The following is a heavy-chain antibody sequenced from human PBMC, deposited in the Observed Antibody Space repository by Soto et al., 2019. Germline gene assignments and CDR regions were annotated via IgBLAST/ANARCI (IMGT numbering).Heavy chain of an antibody. CDR3: ASIASSGWLNY. CDR2: IYYSGST. D-gene: IGHD6-19*01. CDR1: GGSISSYY. Sequence: SETLSLTCTVSGGSISSYYWSWIRQPPGKGLEWIGYIYYSGSTNYNPSLKSRVTISVDTSKNQFSLKLSFVTAADTAVYYCASIASSGWLNYWGQGTLVTVSS. J-gene: IGHJ4*02. V-gene: IGHV4-59*08.